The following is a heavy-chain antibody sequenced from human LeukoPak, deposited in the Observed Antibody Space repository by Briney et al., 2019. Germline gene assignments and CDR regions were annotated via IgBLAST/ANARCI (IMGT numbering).Heavy chain of an antibody. CDR3: ARDLYWGSSLRNAFDI. V-gene: IGHV4-4*02. J-gene: IGHJ3*02. CDR2: IYHSGST. CDR1: GGSISSSNW. Sequence: SETLSLTCAVSGGSISSSNWWSWVRQPPGKGLEWIGEIYHSGSTNYNPSLKSRVTISVDKSKNQFSLKLSSVTAADTAVYYCARDLYWGSSLRNAFDIWGQGTMVTVSS. D-gene: IGHD7-27*01.